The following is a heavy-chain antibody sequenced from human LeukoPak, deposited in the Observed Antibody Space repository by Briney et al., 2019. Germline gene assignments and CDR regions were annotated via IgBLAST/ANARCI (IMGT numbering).Heavy chain of an antibody. CDR3: ARDYYGSGSDYAFDI. Sequence: GASVKVSCKASGYTFTSYGISWVRQAPGQGLEWMGWISAYNGNTNYAQKLQGRVTMTTDTSTSTAYMELRSLRSDDTAVYYCARDYYGSGSDYAFDIWGQGTMVTVSS. CDR2: ISAYNGNT. J-gene: IGHJ3*02. D-gene: IGHD3-10*01. V-gene: IGHV1-18*01. CDR1: GYTFTSYG.